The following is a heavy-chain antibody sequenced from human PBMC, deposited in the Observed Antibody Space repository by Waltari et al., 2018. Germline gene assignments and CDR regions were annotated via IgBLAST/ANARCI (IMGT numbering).Heavy chain of an antibody. J-gene: IGHJ4*02. CDR2: ISGYDNFT. D-gene: IGHD2-8*01. CDR3: AKSWGEYAVGSVGYFDY. V-gene: IGHV3-23*04. CDR1: GFTFSASA. Sequence: EVQLVESGGRLSQPGGSLRLSCAASGFTFSASAMTWVRQTPGKGLEWVGSISGYDNFTYYADSMKGRFSISRDNSRNTVYLEINSLRAEDTAVYFCAKSWGEYAVGSVGYFDYWGQGVPVTVSS.